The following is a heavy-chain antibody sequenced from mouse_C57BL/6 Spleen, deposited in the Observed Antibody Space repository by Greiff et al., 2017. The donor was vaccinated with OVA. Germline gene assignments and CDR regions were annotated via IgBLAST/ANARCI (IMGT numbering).Heavy chain of an antibody. CDR1: GYSFTGYY. J-gene: IGHJ2*01. CDR3: ARKRGYYPYYVDY. Sequence: EVQLQQSGPELVKPGASVKISCKASGYSFTGYYMNWVKQSPEKSLEWIGEINPSTGGTTYNQKFKAKATLTVDKSSSTAYMQLKSLTSEDSAVYYCARKRGYYPYYVDYWGQGTTHTVSS. CDR2: INPSTGGT. V-gene: IGHV1-42*01. D-gene: IGHD2-3*01.